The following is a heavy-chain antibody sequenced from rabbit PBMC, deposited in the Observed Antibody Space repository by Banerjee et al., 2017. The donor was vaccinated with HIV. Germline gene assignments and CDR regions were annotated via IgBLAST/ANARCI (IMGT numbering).Heavy chain of an antibody. CDR3: ARQHRDIDYSFDP. CDR1: GFSFTSDY. D-gene: IGHD2-1*01. V-gene: IGHV1S40*01. CDR2: ISAGTSA. Sequence: QSLEESGGDLVKPGAPLTLTCTVSGFSFTSDYMSWVRQAPGKGLEWIAFISAGTSAYYASWAKGRFTISKTSSTTVTLQMTSLTAADTATYFCARQHRDIDYSFDPWGPGTLVTVS. J-gene: IGHJ2*01.